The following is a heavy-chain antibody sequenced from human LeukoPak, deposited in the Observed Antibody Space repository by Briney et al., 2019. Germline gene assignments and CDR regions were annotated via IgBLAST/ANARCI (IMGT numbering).Heavy chain of an antibody. Sequence: SETLSLTCAVYGGSFSGYYWSWLRQPPGKGLEWIGEINHSGSTNYNPSLTSRVTISVDTSKNQFSLKLSSVTAADTAVYYCARDGDDSSGYYPYWYFDLWGRGTLVTVSS. CDR3: ARDGDDSSGYYPYWYFDL. V-gene: IGHV4-34*01. CDR2: INHSGST. D-gene: IGHD3-22*01. CDR1: GGSFSGYY. J-gene: IGHJ2*01.